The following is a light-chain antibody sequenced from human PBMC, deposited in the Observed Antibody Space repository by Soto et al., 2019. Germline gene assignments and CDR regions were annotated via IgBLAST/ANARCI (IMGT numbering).Light chain of an antibody. CDR3: QQYGSSPPRIT. J-gene: IGKJ5*01. CDR2: DTS. Sequence: EVVMTQSPATLSVSPGEGVTLSCRASQGIGDTLAWYQHKPGQTPRLLIYDTSTRATGVPARFSGSGSGTDLTLTISRLEPEDFAVYYCQQYGSSPPRITFGQGTRLEIK. CDR1: QGIGDT. V-gene: IGKV3-20*01.